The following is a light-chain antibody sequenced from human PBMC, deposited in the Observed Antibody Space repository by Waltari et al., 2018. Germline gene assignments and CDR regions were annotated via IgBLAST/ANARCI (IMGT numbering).Light chain of an antibody. CDR1: SSDIGGYKN. CDR3: SSYAHNSIVI. V-gene: IGLV2-8*01. J-gene: IGLJ2*01. Sequence: QSALTQSPSASGSPGQSVTIFCTGTSSDIGGYKNVSWYQQHPAKAPKPMIYEVSKRPAVLPERFSCSKSGNTASLTVAVLQAEDEADYYCSSYAHNSIVIFGGGTKLTVL. CDR2: EVS.